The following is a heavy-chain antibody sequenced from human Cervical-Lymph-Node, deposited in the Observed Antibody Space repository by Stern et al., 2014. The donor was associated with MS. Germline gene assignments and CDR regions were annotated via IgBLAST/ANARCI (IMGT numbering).Heavy chain of an antibody. Sequence: QVQLVQSGAEVKKPGASVKVSCKASGYTFTSSGISWGRPAPGQGLEWMGWYRAYNGNTNYAQELQGRVTMTTDTSTNTAYMELRSLRSDDTAVYYCARGLLGSENAFDIWGQGTMVTVSS. V-gene: IGHV1-18*01. J-gene: IGHJ3*02. D-gene: IGHD2-15*01. CDR3: ARGLLGSENAFDI. CDR2: YRAYNGNT. CDR1: GYTFTSSG.